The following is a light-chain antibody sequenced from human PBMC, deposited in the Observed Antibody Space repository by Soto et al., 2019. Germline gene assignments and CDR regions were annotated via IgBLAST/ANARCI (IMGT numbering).Light chain of an antibody. CDR2: AAS. Sequence: IQMTQSPSFVSASVGDTVTITCRASQAVSTWLAWYQQKPGDAPKLLIYAASTLQSGVPSRFSGSGSGTDFTLTIRNLQPEDFATYYCQQSNSFPRTFGGGTKVDIK. CDR3: QQSNSFPRT. CDR1: QAVSTW. J-gene: IGKJ4*01. V-gene: IGKV1-12*01.